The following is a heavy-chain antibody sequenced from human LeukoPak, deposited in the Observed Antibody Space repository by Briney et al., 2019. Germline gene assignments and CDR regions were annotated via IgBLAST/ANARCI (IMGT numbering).Heavy chain of an antibody. D-gene: IGHD2-2*01. V-gene: IGHV1-18*01. CDR1: GYTFTSYG. CDR2: ISAYNGNT. Sequence: GASVKVSCKASGYTFTSYGISWVRQTPGQGLEWMGWISAYNGNTNYAQKLQGRVTMTTDTSTSTAYMALRSLRSDDPAVYYCAYYKRDGGYCSSTSCQGFSFDYWGQGTLVTVSS. CDR3: AYYKRDGGYCSSTSCQGFSFDY. J-gene: IGHJ4*02.